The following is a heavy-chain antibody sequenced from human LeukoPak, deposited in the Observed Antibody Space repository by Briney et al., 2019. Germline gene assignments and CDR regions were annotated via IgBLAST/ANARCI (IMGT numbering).Heavy chain of an antibody. D-gene: IGHD6-13*01. V-gene: IGHV4-59*01. J-gene: IGHJ4*02. CDR3: VRGPSVAAGFFDY. CDR2: IYYSGST. CDR1: GGSISSYY. Sequence: PSETLSLTCTVSGGSISSYYWSWIRQPPGKGLEWIGYIYYSGSTNYNPSLKSRVTISVDTSKNQFSLKLSSVSAADTAVYYCVRGPSVAAGFFDYWGQGTLVTASS.